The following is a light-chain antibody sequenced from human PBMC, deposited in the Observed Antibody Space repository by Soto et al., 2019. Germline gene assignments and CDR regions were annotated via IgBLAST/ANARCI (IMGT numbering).Light chain of an antibody. Sequence: QSVLTQPPSVSGAPGQRVTISCTGSSSNIGAHYDVHWYQQLPGTAPKLLIYGNSNRPAGVPDRFSGSKSGTSASLAITWLQDEDEDDYYCQSYDNSLSFYVFGTGTKVTVL. V-gene: IGLV1-40*01. J-gene: IGLJ1*01. CDR1: SSNIGAHYD. CDR2: GNS. CDR3: QSYDNSLSFYV.